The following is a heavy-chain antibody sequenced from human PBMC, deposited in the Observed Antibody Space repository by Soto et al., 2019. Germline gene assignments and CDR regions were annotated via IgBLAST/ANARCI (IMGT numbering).Heavy chain of an antibody. V-gene: IGHV3-9*01. J-gene: IGHJ4*02. CDR3: AKGIWAQLGYCSGGSCYNYPTGFDY. CDR2: ISWNSGTI. CDR1: GSTLVDKA. Sequence: EVQLVESGGAWEQPGSSLRLPGQASGSTLVDKAMHWFRKAPGKGRGWVPGISWNSGTIGYADSVKGRFTISRDNAKNSLYLQMNSLRAEDTALYYCAKGIWAQLGYCSGGSCYNYPTGFDYWGQGTLVTVSS. D-gene: IGHD2-15*01.